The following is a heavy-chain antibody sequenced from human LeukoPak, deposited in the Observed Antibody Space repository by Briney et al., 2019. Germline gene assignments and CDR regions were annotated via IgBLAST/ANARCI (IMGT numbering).Heavy chain of an antibody. CDR2: IIPIFGTA. CDR3: ARVWNTVTTGPFDL. CDR1: GGTFSSYA. Sequence: GASVKVSCKASGGTFSSYAISWVRQAPGQGLEWMGGIIPIFGTANYPQRFQGRVTITTDESTSTAYMELSSLRSEDTAVYYCARVWNTVTTGPFDLWGRGTLVTVSS. J-gene: IGHJ2*01. D-gene: IGHD4-17*01. V-gene: IGHV1-69*05.